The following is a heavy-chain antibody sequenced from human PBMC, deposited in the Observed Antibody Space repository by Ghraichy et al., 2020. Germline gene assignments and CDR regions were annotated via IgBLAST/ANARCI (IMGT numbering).Heavy chain of an antibody. D-gene: IGHD5-18*01. Sequence: GESLNISCAASGFTFSSYAMSWVRQAPGKGLEWVSAISGSGGSTYYADSVKGRFTISRDNSKNTLYLQMNSLRAEDTAVYYCAMEVSGYSYGAYFGAFDIWGQGTMVTVSS. CDR2: ISGSGGST. V-gene: IGHV3-23*01. CDR1: GFTFSSYA. J-gene: IGHJ3*02. CDR3: AMEVSGYSYGAYFGAFDI.